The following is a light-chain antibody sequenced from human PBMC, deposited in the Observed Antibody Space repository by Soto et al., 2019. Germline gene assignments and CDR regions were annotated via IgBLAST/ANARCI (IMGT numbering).Light chain of an antibody. CDR2: LGS. CDR3: MQAVQAPLT. CDR1: QSLLHYNGYNH. Sequence: DIVMTQSPVSLPVTPGEPASISCRSSQSLLHYNGYNHLDWYLQKPGQSPQLLIYLGSNRASGVPDRFSGSGSGTEFTLQINRVEAEDVGVYYCMQAVQAPLTFGQGTKLEIK. J-gene: IGKJ2*01. V-gene: IGKV2-28*01.